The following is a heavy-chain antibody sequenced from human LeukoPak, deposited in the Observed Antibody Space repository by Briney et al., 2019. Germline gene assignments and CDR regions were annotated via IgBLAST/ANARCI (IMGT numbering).Heavy chain of an antibody. CDR2: IHYSGST. V-gene: IGHV4-39*01. D-gene: IGHD3-22*01. CDR3: ARHAIVVVIGTTNFDY. CDR1: GGSIRSSYYY. J-gene: IGHJ4*02. Sequence: SETLSLTCTVSGGSIRSSYYYWGWIRQPPGKGLEWIGSIHYSGSTYYNPSLKSRVTISVDTSKNQFSLRLSSVTAADTAVCYCARHAIVVVIGTTNFDYWGQGTLVTVSS.